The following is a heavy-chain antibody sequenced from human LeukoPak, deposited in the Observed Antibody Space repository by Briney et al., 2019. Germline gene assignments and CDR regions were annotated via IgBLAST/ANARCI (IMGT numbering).Heavy chain of an antibody. CDR3: ARDRAGAQNWVALDP. CDR1: GFTFSSYG. J-gene: IGHJ5*02. CDR2: ISRNGGRT. Sequence: GGSLRLACAASGFTFSSYGMHWVRQAPGKGLEYVSSISRNGGRTYYANYVKGRFAISRDDSMNTLYLQMGSQRTEDTALYYCARDRAGAQNWVALDPWGQGTLVTVSS. D-gene: IGHD7-27*01. V-gene: IGHV3-64*01.